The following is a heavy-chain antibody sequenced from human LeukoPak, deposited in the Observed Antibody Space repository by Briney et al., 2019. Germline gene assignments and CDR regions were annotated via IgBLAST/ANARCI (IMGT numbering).Heavy chain of an antibody. J-gene: IGHJ4*02. D-gene: IGHD5-18*01. CDR3: ARGGYGLWLRPFDY. CDR1: GDSISNYY. V-gene: IGHV4-59*01. Sequence: KTSETLSLTCTVSGDSISNYYWSWIRQPPGKGLEWIGYIYYSGSTNYNPSLKSRVTISVDTSKNRFSLKLSSVTAADTAVYYCARGGYGLWLRPFDYWGQGTLVTVSS. CDR2: IYYSGST.